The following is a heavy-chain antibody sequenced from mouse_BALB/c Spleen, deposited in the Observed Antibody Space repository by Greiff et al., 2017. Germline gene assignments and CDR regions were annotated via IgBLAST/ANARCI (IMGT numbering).Heavy chain of an antibody. CDR1: GFNIKDYY. J-gene: IGHJ3*01. V-gene: IGHV14-1*02. D-gene: IGHD1-1*02. CDR2: IDPENGNT. CDR3: ARGDDYYDWFAY. Sequence: VQLQQSGAELVRPGALVKLSCKASGFNIKDYYMHWVKQRPEQGLEWIGWIDPENGNTIYDPKFQGKASITADTSSNTAYLQLSSLTSEDTAVYYCARGDDYYDWFAYWGQGTLVTVSA.